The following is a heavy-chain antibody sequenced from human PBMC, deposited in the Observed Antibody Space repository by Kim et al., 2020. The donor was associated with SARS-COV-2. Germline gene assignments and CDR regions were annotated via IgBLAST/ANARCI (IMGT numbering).Heavy chain of an antibody. CDR3: ARAKAERGYSYLFDY. D-gene: IGHD5-18*01. J-gene: IGHJ4*02. V-gene: IGHV3-53*01. Sequence: APVKGRFTISMDNSKTSLYLQMNSLRAEDTAVYYCARAKAERGYSYLFDYWGQGTLVTVSS.